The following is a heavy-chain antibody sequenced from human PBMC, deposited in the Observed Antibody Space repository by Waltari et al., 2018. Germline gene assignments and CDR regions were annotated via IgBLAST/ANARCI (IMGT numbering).Heavy chain of an antibody. D-gene: IGHD3-10*01. J-gene: IGHJ4*02. Sequence: EVQLVESGGGVVRPGGSLRLSCAASGFTFDDYGMSWVRQAPGKGLEWVMGSNWNGGSTGYEDSVKGRFTISRDNSKNTLYLQMNSLRAEDTAVYYCASPGEGSYFDYWGQGTLVTVSS. CDR1: GFTFDDYG. V-gene: IGHV3-20*04. CDR3: ASPGEGSYFDY. CDR2: SNWNGGST.